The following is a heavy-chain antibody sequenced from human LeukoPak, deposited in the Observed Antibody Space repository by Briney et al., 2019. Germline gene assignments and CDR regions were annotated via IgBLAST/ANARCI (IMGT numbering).Heavy chain of an antibody. CDR1: GFTFSSYS. V-gene: IGHV3-30*18. D-gene: IGHD6-19*01. CDR2: ISYDGRNN. Sequence: PGGSLRLSCAASGFTFSSYSMHWVRQAPGKGLEWVAVISYDGRNNYYEDSVKGRFAISRDNSKNTLYLQMNSLRAEDTAVYYCAKDLGIDSSGWYQDNYYYYGMDVWGQGTTVTVSS. J-gene: IGHJ6*02. CDR3: AKDLGIDSSGWYQDNYYYYGMDV.